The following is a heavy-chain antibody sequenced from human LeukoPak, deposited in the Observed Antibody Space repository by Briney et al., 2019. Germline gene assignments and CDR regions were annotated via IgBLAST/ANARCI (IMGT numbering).Heavy chain of an antibody. V-gene: IGHV4-59*12. Sequence: SETLSLTCTVSGGSISSYYWSWIRQPPGKGLEWIGYIYYRGNTNYHPSLESRVTISVDTSKNQFSLKLTSVTAADTAVYYCARYVTCSGVSCYKYYYYYMDVWGKGTTVTVSS. D-gene: IGHD2-15*01. CDR3: ARYVTCSGVSCYKYYYYYMDV. CDR1: GGSISSYY. CDR2: IYYRGNT. J-gene: IGHJ6*03.